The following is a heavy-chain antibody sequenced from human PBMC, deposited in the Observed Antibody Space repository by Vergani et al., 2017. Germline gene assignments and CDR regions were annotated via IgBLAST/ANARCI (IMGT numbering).Heavy chain of an antibody. V-gene: IGHV4-59*01. CDR1: GGSISSYY. Sequence: QVQLQESGPGLVKPSETLSLTCTVSGGSISSYYWSWIRQPPGKGLEWIGYIYYSGSTNYNPSLKSRVTISVDTSKNQFSLKLSSVTAADTAVYYCARVERGYCSGGSCYHYFDYWGQGTLVTVYS. J-gene: IGHJ4*02. D-gene: IGHD2-15*01. CDR2: IYYSGST. CDR3: ARVERGYCSGGSCYHYFDY.